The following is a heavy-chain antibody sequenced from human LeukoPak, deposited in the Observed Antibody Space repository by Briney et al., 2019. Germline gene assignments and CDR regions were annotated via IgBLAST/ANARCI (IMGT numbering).Heavy chain of an antibody. CDR2: INPNSGGT. V-gene: IGHV1-2*02. CDR3: ARDKSIAARPYGMDV. CDR1: GYTFTGYY. J-gene: IGHJ6*02. D-gene: IGHD6-6*01. Sequence: SVKVSCKASGYTFTGYYMHWVRQAPGQGLEWMGWINPNSGGTNYAQKFQGRVTMTRDTSISTAYMELSRLRSDDTAVYYCARDKSIAARPYGMDVWGQGTTVTVSS.